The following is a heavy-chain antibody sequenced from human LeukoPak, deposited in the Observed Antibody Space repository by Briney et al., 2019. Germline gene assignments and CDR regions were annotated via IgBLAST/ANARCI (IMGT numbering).Heavy chain of an antibody. D-gene: IGHD3-10*01. CDR2: ISSSGTTI. CDR1: GFTFSDYY. V-gene: IGHV3-11*01. J-gene: IGHJ6*03. Sequence: PGGSLRLSCAASGFTFSDYYMSWIRQAPGKGLEWVSYISSSGTTIYYADSVKGRFTISRDNAKNSLYLQMNSLRAEDTAVYYCARDRVPAYYYYYMDVWGKGTTVTVSS. CDR3: ARDRVPAYYYYYMDV.